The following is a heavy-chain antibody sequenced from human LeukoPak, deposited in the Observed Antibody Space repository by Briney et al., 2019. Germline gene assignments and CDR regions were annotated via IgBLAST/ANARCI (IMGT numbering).Heavy chain of an antibody. CDR1: GGSISSSSYY. CDR2: IYYSGST. Sequence: PSETLSLTCTVSGGSISSSSYYWSWIRQHPGKGLEWIGYIYYSGSTYYNPSLKSRVTISVDTSKNQFSLKLSSVTAADTAVYYCARAVLSSPVQYYFDYWGQGTLVTVSS. D-gene: IGHD6-13*01. CDR3: ARAVLSSPVQYYFDY. V-gene: IGHV4-31*03. J-gene: IGHJ4*02.